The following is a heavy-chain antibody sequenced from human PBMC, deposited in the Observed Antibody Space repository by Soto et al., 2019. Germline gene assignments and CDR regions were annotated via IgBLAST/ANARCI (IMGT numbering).Heavy chain of an antibody. CDR2: IYDSGTT. V-gene: IGHV4-38-2*02. Sequence: KPSETLSLTCAISTSSISTANSWGGIRQPPGKGLEWIGNIYDSGTTYYNPALKSRVTISVDTSKSQFSLKLSSVTAADTAVYYCARDGRWLQFTFDSWGQGXLVTVYS. CDR1: TSSISTANS. CDR3: ARDGRWLQFTFDS. J-gene: IGHJ4*02. D-gene: IGHD5-12*01.